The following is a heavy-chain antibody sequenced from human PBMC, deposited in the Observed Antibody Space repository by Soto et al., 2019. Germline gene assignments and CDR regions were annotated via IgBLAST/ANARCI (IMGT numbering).Heavy chain of an antibody. CDR1: GFTFSSYG. Sequence: QVQLVESGGGVVQPGRSLRLSCAASGFTFSSYGMHWVRQAPGKGLEWVAVIWYDGSNKYYADSVKGRFTISRDNSKNTLYLQMNSLRAEDTAVYYCARLPDGDYPGYYGMDVWGQGTTVTVSS. CDR3: ARLPDGDYPGYYGMDV. V-gene: IGHV3-33*01. D-gene: IGHD4-17*01. CDR2: IWYDGSNK. J-gene: IGHJ6*02.